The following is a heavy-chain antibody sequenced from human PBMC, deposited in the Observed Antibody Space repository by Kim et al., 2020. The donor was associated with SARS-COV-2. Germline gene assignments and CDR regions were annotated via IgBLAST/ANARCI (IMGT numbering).Heavy chain of an antibody. Sequence: SETLSLTCTVSGGSISSSSYYLGWIRQPPGKGLEWIGSIYYSGSTYYNPSLKSRVTISVDTSKNQFSLKLSSVTAADTAVYYCARQPVLRYFDWLSDYYMDVWGKGTTVTVSS. CDR2: IYYSGST. CDR1: GGSISSSSYY. V-gene: IGHV4-39*01. D-gene: IGHD3-9*01. CDR3: ARQPVLRYFDWLSDYYMDV. J-gene: IGHJ6*03.